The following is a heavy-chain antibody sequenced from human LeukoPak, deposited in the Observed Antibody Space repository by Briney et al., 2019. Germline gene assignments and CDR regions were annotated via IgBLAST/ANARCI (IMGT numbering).Heavy chain of an antibody. CDR2: ISSSGSML. CDR3: TRRPYSSSWYYFDY. CDR1: GFTVSSNY. V-gene: IGHV3-11*04. Sequence: GGSLRLSCAASGFTVSSNYMSWVRQAPGKGLEWVSYISSSGSMLHYADSVKGRFTISRDNGKSSLYLQMSSLRVEDTAVYYCTRRPYSSSWYYFDYWGQGTLVTVSS. D-gene: IGHD6-13*01. J-gene: IGHJ4*02.